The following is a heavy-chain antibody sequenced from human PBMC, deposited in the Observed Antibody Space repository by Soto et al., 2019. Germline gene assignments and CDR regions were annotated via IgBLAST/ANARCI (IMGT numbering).Heavy chain of an antibody. Sequence: PSETLSLTCAVYGGSFSGYYWSWIRQPPGKGLEWIGEINHSGSTNYNPSLKSRVTISVDTSKNQFSLKLSSVTAADTAVYYCAREALHIGIAARPPYVDYWGQGTLVTVSS. CDR3: AREALHIGIAARPPYVDY. CDR2: INHSGST. CDR1: GGSFSGYY. D-gene: IGHD6-6*01. V-gene: IGHV4-34*01. J-gene: IGHJ4*02.